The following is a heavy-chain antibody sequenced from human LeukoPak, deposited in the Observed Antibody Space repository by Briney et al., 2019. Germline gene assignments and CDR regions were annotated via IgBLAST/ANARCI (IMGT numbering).Heavy chain of an antibody. CDR1: GGTFSSYA. D-gene: IGHD3-22*01. CDR2: IIPIFGTA. J-gene: IGHJ5*02. CDR3: ARGGDSIAMILNWFDP. Sequence: SVKVSCKASGGTFSSYAISWVRQAPGQGLEWMGGIIPIFGTANYAQKFQGRVTITADESTSTAYMELSSLRSEDTAVYYCARGGDSIAMILNWFDPWGQGTLVTVSS. V-gene: IGHV1-69*13.